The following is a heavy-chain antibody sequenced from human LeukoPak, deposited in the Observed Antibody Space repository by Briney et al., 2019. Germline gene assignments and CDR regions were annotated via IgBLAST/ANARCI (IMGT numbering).Heavy chain of an antibody. D-gene: IGHD1-26*01. J-gene: IGHJ5*02. CDR2: IYNGVNT. Sequence: SETLSLTCTVSGASVSSASYWSWIRQPPGKGVEWIAHIYNGVNTNYNPSLKSRVTISADTSKNQFSLRLNSVTAADTAVYYCARSRAFNSGAFDPWGQGSLVTVSS. CDR3: ARSRAFNSGAFDP. V-gene: IGHV4-61*01. CDR1: GASVSSASY.